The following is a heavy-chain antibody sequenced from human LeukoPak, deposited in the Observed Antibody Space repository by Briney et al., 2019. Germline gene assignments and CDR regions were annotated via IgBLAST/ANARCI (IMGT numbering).Heavy chain of an antibody. Sequence: ASVKVSCKASGYTFTGYYMHWVRQAPGQGLEWMGWINPNGGGTNYAQKFQGRVTMTRDTSISTAYMELSRLRSDDTAVYYCARDNQLLDDAFDIWGQGTMVTVSS. CDR1: GYTFTGYY. CDR2: INPNGGGT. CDR3: ARDNQLLDDAFDI. V-gene: IGHV1-2*02. D-gene: IGHD2-2*01. J-gene: IGHJ3*02.